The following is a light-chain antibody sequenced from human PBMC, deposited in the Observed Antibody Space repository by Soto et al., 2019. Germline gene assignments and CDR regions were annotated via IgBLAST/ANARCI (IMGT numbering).Light chain of an antibody. J-gene: IGKJ1*01. CDR2: ASS. CDR3: QQYTSYST. Sequence: DIQMTQSPSTLSASVGDRVTITCRASQSVSGWLAWYQQKPGKAPKLLIYASSTLESGVPSRFSGSGSGTEFTLTISSLQPDDFASYYCQQYTSYSTFGQGTKVEI. V-gene: IGKV1-5*01. CDR1: QSVSGW.